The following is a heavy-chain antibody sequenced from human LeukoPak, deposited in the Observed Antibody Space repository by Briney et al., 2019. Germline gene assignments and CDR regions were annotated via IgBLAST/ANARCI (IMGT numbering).Heavy chain of an antibody. CDR1: GYSITSYW. Sequence: GESLKISCKASGYSITSYWIGWVRQMPGKGLEWMGIIYPGDSDTRYSPSFQGQVTISADKSISTAYLQWSSLKASDTAMYYCARIAYCGGDCYSDAFDIWGQGTMVTVSS. J-gene: IGHJ3*02. D-gene: IGHD2-21*02. CDR3: ARIAYCGGDCYSDAFDI. V-gene: IGHV5-51*01. CDR2: IYPGDSDT.